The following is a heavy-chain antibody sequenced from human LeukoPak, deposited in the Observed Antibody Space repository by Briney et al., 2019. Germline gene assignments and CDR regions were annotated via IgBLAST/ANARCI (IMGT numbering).Heavy chain of an antibody. CDR1: GFTFSSYW. Sequence: GGSLRLSCAASGFTFSSYWMHWVRQAPGKGLVWVSRINSDGSSTSYADSVKGRFTISRDHAKNTLYLQMNSLRAEDTAVYYCARSGALYYGMDVWGQGTTVTVSS. J-gene: IGHJ6*02. CDR3: ARSGALYYGMDV. CDR2: INSDGSST. V-gene: IGHV3-74*01. D-gene: IGHD2-15*01.